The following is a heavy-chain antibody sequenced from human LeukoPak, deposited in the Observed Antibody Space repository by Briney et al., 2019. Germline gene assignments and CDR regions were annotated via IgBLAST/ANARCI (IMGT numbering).Heavy chain of an antibody. CDR2: IKQDGSEK. D-gene: IGHD3-10*01. CDR3: ARELPTGTDYFDY. V-gene: IGHV3-7*01. J-gene: IGHJ4*02. Sequence: QSGGSLRLSCAASGFTFNTYWMGWVRQAPGKGLEWVANIKQDGSEKYYVDSVTGRFTISRDTAKYSLYQQMNSLRADDTAVYYCARELPTGTDYFDYWGQGTLVTVSS. CDR1: GFTFNTYW.